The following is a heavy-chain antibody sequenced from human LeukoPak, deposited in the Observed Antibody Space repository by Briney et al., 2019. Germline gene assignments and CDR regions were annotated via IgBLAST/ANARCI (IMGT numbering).Heavy chain of an antibody. J-gene: IGHJ3*02. V-gene: IGHV4-59*08. Sequence: SETLSLTCTVSGGSISYYYWSWIRQPPGKGLEWIGYVCYSGSTSYNPSLKSRVTISLDTSKHQFSLKLNSVTAADTAVYYCARHAYCGGDCFGGAFEIWGQGTMVTVSS. D-gene: IGHD2-21*02. CDR3: ARHAYCGGDCFGGAFEI. CDR1: GGSISYYY. CDR2: VCYSGST.